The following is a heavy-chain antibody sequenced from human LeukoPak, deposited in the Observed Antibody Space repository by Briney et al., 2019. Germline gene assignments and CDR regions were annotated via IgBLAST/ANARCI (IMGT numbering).Heavy chain of an antibody. CDR2: IYYSGNT. Sequence: PSETLSLTCTVSGGSIKSSYYYWGWIRQPPGKGLEWIGSIYYSGNTYYNPSLKSRVTISVDTSKNQFPLKLSSVTAADTAVYYCARRAGFCSGGTCYHFDYWGQGTLVTVSS. CDR3: ARRAGFCSGGTCYHFDY. J-gene: IGHJ4*02. D-gene: IGHD2-15*01. CDR1: GGSIKSSYYY. V-gene: IGHV4-39*01.